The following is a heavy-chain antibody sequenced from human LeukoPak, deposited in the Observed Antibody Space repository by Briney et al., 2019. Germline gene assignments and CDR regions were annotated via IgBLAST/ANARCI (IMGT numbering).Heavy chain of an antibody. D-gene: IGHD3-10*01. CDR2: ISSSSSYI. CDR3: ARDADRGGDLDY. V-gene: IGHV3-21*01. Sequence: PGGSLRLSCAASGFTFSSYSMNWVRQAPGKGLEWVSSISSSSSYIYYADSVKGRFTISRDNAKSSLYLQMNSLRAEDTAVYYCARDADRGGDLDYWGQGTLVTVSS. J-gene: IGHJ4*02. CDR1: GFTFSSYS.